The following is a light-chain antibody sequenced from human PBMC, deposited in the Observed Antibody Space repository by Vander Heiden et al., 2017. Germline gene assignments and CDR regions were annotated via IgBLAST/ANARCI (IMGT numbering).Light chain of an antibody. CDR1: SGINVGTYR. Sequence: PSSLSASPGASASLTCTLRSGINVGTYRIYWYQQKPGSPPQYLLRYKSDSDKQQGSGVPSRFSGSKDASANAGILLISGLQSEDEADYYCMIWHSSAWVFGGGTKLKVL. J-gene: IGLJ3*02. CDR2: YKSDSDK. CDR3: MIWHSSAWV. V-gene: IGLV5-45*03.